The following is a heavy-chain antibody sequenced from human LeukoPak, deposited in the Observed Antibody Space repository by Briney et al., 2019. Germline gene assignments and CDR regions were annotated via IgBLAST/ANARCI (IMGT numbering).Heavy chain of an antibody. J-gene: IGHJ5*02. CDR2: IYYSGST. Sequence: PSETLSLTCTVSGGSISSSSYYWGWIRQPPGKGLEWIGSIYYSGSTYYNPSLKGRVTISVDTSKNQFSLKLSSVTAADTAVYYCASITMVRGVAWGQGTLVTVSS. CDR1: GGSISSSSYY. D-gene: IGHD3-10*01. V-gene: IGHV4-39*07. CDR3: ASITMVRGVA.